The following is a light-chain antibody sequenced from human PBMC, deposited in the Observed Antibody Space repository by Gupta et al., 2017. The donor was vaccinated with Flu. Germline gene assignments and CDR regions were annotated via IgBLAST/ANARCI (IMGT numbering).Light chain of an antibody. CDR1: NIGSTR. CDR3: QVWDSGSGHWV. J-gene: IGLJ2*01. Sequence: SHVLTPPPSVSVAPGQTATITCGGNNIGSTRVHWYQQKQGQAPVLVGYDGSHRPSGIPDRCSGSNSGNTGRPLLSRVEAGAGGDDYRQVWDSGSGHWVFGGGTKLTVL. CDR2: DGS. V-gene: IGLV3-21*02.